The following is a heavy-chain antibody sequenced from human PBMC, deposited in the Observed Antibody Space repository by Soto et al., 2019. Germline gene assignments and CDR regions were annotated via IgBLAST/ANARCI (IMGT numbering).Heavy chain of an antibody. CDR3: ARDWRTAGTTGWFDP. CDR1: GFTFRPHA. CDR2: ISYDGTTK. D-gene: IGHD6-13*01. Sequence: QVVASGGGVVQPGRSLRLSCAASGFTFRPHAMHWVRQAPGRGLEWVAIISYDGTTKDSADSVKGRFTISSDNSKNAVYLQMNSLRSEDTALYYCARDWRTAGTTGWFDPWGQGTLVTVSS. V-gene: IGHV3-30-3*01. J-gene: IGHJ5*02.